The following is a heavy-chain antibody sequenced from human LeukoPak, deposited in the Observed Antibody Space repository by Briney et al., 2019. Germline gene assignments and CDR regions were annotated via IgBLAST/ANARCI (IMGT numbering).Heavy chain of an antibody. CDR1: GGSISSDY. J-gene: IGHJ4*02. CDR2: ICYSGST. V-gene: IGHV4-59*01. Sequence: SETLSLTCTVSGGSISSDYWSWIRQPPRKGLEWVGYICYSGSTNYNPSHKSRVTISVDTSKNQFSLKLSSVTAADTAVYYCARGPGGWYFYWGQGTLVTVS. D-gene: IGHD6-19*01. CDR3: ARGPGGWYFY.